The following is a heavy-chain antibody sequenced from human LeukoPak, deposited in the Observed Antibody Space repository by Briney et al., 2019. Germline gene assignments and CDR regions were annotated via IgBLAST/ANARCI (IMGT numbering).Heavy chain of an antibody. CDR1: GYSISSGYY. D-gene: IGHD1-26*01. CDR3: ARAGWELLQNAFGI. J-gene: IGHJ3*02. Sequence: PSETLSLTCTVSGYSISSGYYWGWIRQPPGKGLEWIGSIDHSGSTYYNPSLKSRVTISVDTSKNQFSLKLSSVTAADTAVYYCARAGWELLQNAFGIWGQGTMVTVSS. V-gene: IGHV4-38-2*02. CDR2: IDHSGST.